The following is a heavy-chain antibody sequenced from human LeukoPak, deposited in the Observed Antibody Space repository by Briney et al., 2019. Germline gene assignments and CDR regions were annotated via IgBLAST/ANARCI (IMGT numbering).Heavy chain of an antibody. J-gene: IGHJ4*02. CDR1: GFSVSNNY. Sequence: GGSLRLSCVTSGFSVSNNYMSWVRQAPGKGLEWVSIINPSGAFTYSADSVKGRFTISRDNSMNTLYLQMNRLRDDDTTMYYCAKHPLSGNFDYWGQGTLVTVSS. CDR3: AKHPLSGNFDY. CDR2: INPSGAFT. V-gene: IGHV3-66*04. D-gene: IGHD1-26*01.